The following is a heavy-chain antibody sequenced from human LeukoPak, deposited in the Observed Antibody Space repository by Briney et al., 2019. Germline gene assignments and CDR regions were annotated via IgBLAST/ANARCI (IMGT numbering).Heavy chain of an antibody. CDR3: AREGGSYRPLDY. V-gene: IGHV4-59*12. J-gene: IGHJ4*02. CDR1: GGSISSYY. Sequence: SQTLSLTCTVSGGSISSYYWSWIRQPPGKGLEWIGYIYYSGSTNYNPSLKSRVTISVDTSKNQFSLKLSSVTAADTAVYYCAREGGSYRPLDYSGQGTLVTVSS. D-gene: IGHD3-16*02. CDR2: IYYSGST.